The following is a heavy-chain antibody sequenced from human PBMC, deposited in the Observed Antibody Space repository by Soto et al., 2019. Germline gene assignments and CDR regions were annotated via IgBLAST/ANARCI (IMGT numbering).Heavy chain of an antibody. J-gene: IGHJ4*02. CDR3: AKDLGEDSSGIGGPSDY. CDR1: GFPFSSYA. CDR2: ISGSGGST. V-gene: IGHV3-23*01. Sequence: PGGSLRLSCAASGFPFSSYATSWVRQAPGKGLEWVSAISGSGGSTYYADSVKGRFTISRDNSKNTLYLQMNSLRAEDTAVYYCAKDLGEDSSGIGGPSDYWGQGTLVTVSS. D-gene: IGHD3-22*01.